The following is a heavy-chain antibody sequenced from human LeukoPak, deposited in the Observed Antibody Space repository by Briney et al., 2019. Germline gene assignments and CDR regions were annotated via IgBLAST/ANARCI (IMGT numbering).Heavy chain of an antibody. Sequence: SETLSFTCAVYGGSFSGYYWSWIRQPPGKGLEWIGEINHSGSTNYNPSLKSRVTISVDTSKNQFSLKLSSVTAADTAVYYCASPYGMDVWGQGTTVTVSS. CDR2: INHSGST. CDR3: ASPYGMDV. J-gene: IGHJ6*02. CDR1: GGSFSGYY. V-gene: IGHV4-34*01.